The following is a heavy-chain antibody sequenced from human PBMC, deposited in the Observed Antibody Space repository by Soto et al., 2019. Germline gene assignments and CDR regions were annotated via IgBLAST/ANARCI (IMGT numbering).Heavy chain of an antibody. J-gene: IGHJ5*02. CDR1: GGSFSGYY. CDR2: INHSGST. V-gene: IGHV4-34*01. CDR3: ARGSLYYDFWSGHRQHNWFDP. D-gene: IGHD3-3*01. Sequence: NPSETLSLTCAAYGGSFSGYYWSWIRQPPGKGLEWIGEINHSGSTNYNPSLKSRVTISVDTSKNQFSLKLSSVTAADTAVYYCARGSLYYDFWSGHRQHNWFDPWGQGTLVTVSS.